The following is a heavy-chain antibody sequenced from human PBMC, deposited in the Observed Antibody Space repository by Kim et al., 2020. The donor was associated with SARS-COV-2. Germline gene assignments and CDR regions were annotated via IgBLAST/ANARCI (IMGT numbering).Heavy chain of an antibody. J-gene: IGHJ4*02. CDR3: SRSEDY. V-gene: IGHV3-7*01. Sequence: QDGSQIYNVGSVKGRFTITRDNAKNSLYLQMNSLRAEDTAVYYCSRSEDYWGQGTLVTVSS. CDR2: QDGSQI.